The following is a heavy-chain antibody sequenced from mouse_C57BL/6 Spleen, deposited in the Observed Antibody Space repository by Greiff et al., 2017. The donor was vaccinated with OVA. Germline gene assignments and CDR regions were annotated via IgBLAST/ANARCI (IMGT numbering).Heavy chain of an antibody. Sequence: EVMLVESGGDLVKPGGSLKLSCAASGFTFSSYGMSWVRQTPDKRLEWVATISSGGSYTYYPDSVKGRFTISSDNAKNTLYLQRSSLKSEDTAMYYCARLDSNFYFDYWGQGTTLTVSS. D-gene: IGHD2-5*01. V-gene: IGHV5-6*02. CDR3: ARLDSNFYFDY. J-gene: IGHJ2*01. CDR1: GFTFSSYG. CDR2: ISSGGSYT.